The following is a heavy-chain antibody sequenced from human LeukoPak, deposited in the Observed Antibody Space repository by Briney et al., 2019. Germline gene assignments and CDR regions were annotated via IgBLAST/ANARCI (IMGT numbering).Heavy chain of an antibody. CDR1: GFTSSSNA. J-gene: IGHJ4*02. CDR3: AKDPYPLRLSY. V-gene: IGHV3-23*01. D-gene: IGHD2-2*02. CDR2: ISPGGSP. Sequence: GASLRLSCAASGFTSSSNAMGWVRQAPGKGLEWVSAISPGGSPYYADSVKGRFTISRDNSKSTLYLQMNSLRAEDTAVYYCAKDPYPLRLSYWGQGTLVTVSS.